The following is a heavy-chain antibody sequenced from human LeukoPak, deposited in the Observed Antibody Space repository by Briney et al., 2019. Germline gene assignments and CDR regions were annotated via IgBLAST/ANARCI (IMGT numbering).Heavy chain of an antibody. V-gene: IGHV4-59*01. CDR1: GGSISSYY. J-gene: IGHJ4*02. Sequence: KPSETLSLTCTVSGGSISSYYWSWIRRPPGKGLEWIGYIYYSGSTNYNPSLKSRVTISVDTSKNQFSLKLSSVTAADTAVYYCARNGGYSYGHHFDYWGQGTLVTVSS. CDR3: ARNGGYSYGHHFDY. CDR2: IYYSGST. D-gene: IGHD5-18*01.